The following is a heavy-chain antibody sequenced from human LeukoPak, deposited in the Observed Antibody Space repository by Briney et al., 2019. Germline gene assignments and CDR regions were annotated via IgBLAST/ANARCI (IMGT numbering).Heavy chain of an antibody. CDR1: GGSISSYY. D-gene: IGHD6-6*01. V-gene: IGHV4-59*01. CDR2: IYYSGST. CDR3: ARAPGAARPPYYYYYYYMDV. J-gene: IGHJ6*03. Sequence: SETLSLTCTVSGGSISSYYWSWIRQPPGRGLEWIGYIYYSGSTNYNPSLKSRGTISVDTSKNQFSLKLSSVTAADTAVYYCARAPGAARPPYYYYYYYMDVWGKGTTVTVSS.